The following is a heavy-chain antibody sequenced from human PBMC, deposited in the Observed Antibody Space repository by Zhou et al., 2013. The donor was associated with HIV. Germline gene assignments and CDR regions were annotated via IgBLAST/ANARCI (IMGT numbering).Heavy chain of an antibody. CDR2: IIPIFEAA. CDR1: GGTFSNYA. V-gene: IGHV1-69*05. CDR3: ARAQGDILTEGYFDY. Sequence: QVQLVQSGAEVKKPGSSVKVSCKASGGTFSNYAISWVRQAPGQGLEWMGGIIPIFEAAIYAQKFQDRLTITTDESTTTAYMDLSSLRSEDTAIYYCARAQGDILTEGYFDYWGQGTLVTVSS. J-gene: IGHJ4*02. D-gene: IGHD3-9*01.